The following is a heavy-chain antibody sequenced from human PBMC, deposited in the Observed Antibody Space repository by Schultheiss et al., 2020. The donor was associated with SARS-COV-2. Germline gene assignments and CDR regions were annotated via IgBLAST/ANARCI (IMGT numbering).Heavy chain of an antibody. V-gene: IGHV4-31*03. Sequence: SETLSLTCTVSGGSISSGDYYWSWIRQHPGKGLEWIGYIYYSGSTYYNPSLKSRVTISVDTSKNQFSLKVSSVTAADTAVYYCARATSGEYFQHWGQGTLVTVSS. D-gene: IGHD6-6*01. CDR2: IYYSGST. CDR1: GGSISSGDYY. J-gene: IGHJ1*01. CDR3: ARATSGEYFQH.